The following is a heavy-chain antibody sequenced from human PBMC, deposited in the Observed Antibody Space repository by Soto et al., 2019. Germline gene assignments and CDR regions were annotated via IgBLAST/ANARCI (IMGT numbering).Heavy chain of an antibody. CDR2: ISYDGSNK. D-gene: IGHD4-17*01. CDR1: GFTFSDYG. J-gene: IGHJ4*02. V-gene: IGHV3-30*03. Sequence: GGSLRLSCAASGFTFSDYGMHWVRQAPGKGLEWVAVISYDGSNKLYEDSVKGRFTISRDNSKNTLYLQMNSLRGEDTAVYYCARDLGSGTSVTGNYFVHWGQGTLVTVSS. CDR3: ARDLGSGTSVTGNYFVH.